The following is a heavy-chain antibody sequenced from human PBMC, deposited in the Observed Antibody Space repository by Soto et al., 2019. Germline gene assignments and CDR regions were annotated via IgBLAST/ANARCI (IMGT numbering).Heavy chain of an antibody. CDR2: INPNSGGT. J-gene: IGHJ3*02. D-gene: IGHD3-10*01. Sequence: GASVKVSCKASGYTFTGYYMHWVRQAPGQGLEWMGWINPNSGGTNYAQKFQGRVTMTRDTSISTAYMELSRLRSDDTAVYYCAREAPTHGSGRSDAFDIWGQGTMVTVSS. V-gene: IGHV1-2*02. CDR1: GYTFTGYY. CDR3: AREAPTHGSGRSDAFDI.